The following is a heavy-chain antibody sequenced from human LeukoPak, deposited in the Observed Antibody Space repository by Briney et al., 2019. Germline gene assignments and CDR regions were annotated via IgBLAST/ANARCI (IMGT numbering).Heavy chain of an antibody. CDR3: ASPVQRGNSYLLDY. CDR1: GYTFTGYY. J-gene: IGHJ4*02. V-gene: IGHV1-2*02. Sequence: ASVKVSCKASGYTFTGYYMHWVRQAPGQGLEWMGWINPDSGGTNYAQKFQGRVTMTRDTSITTAYMELSRLRSDDTAVYYCASPVQRGNSYLLDYWGQGTLVTVSS. CDR2: INPDSGGT. D-gene: IGHD1-1*01.